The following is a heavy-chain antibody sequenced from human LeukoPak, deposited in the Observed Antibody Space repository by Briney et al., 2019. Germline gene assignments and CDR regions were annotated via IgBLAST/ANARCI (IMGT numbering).Heavy chain of an antibody. CDR1: GGSISSYY. CDR3: ARGLSGDSSGYYYSYYYMDV. CDR2: IYTSGST. D-gene: IGHD3-22*01. Sequence: SETLSLTCTVSGGSISSYYWSWIRQPAGKGLEWIGRIYTSGSTNYNPSLKSRVTMSVDTSKNQFSLKLSSVTAADTAVYYCARGLSGDSSGYYYSYYYMDVWGKGTTVTVSS. J-gene: IGHJ6*03. V-gene: IGHV4-4*07.